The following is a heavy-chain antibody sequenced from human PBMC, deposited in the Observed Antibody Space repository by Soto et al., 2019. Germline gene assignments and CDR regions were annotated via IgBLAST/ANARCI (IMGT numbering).Heavy chain of an antibody. CDR2: VYYTGST. J-gene: IGHJ5*02. D-gene: IGHD3-22*01. Sequence: PSETLSLTCSVSGGSISGSYWSWIRQSPGKGLEWLGYVYYTGSTNYSPSLRSRVSISVDTSKNQFSLKLSSVTAADTAVYYCARVSYDSSGYYYYNWFDPWGQGTRGTVSA. CDR1: GGSISGSY. V-gene: IGHV4-59*12. CDR3: ARVSYDSSGYYYYNWFDP.